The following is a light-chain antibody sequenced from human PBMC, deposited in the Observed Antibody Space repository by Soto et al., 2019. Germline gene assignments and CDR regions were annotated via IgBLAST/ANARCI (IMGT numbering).Light chain of an antibody. Sequence: EIVLTQSPATLSLSPGERATLSCRASQGVSSYFAWYQQKPGQAPRLLIYDASNRATGIPARCSGSGPGTDFTLTISSLEPEDFAVYYCQQRSNFGQGTRLEIK. J-gene: IGKJ5*01. CDR3: QQRSN. CDR2: DAS. V-gene: IGKV3D-11*01. CDR1: QGVSSY.